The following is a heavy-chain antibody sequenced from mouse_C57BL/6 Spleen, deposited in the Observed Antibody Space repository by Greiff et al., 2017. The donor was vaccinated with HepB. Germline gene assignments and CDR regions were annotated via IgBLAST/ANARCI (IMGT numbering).Heavy chain of an antibody. CDR1: GYTFTSYW. D-gene: IGHD2-4*01. V-gene: IGHV1-52*01. CDR3: ARSYDSSCFAY. CDR2: IDPSDSET. Sequence: QVQLQQPGAELVRPGSSVKLSCKASGYTFTSYWMHWVKQRPIQGLEWIGNIDPSDSETHYNQKFKDKATLTVDKSSSTAYMQLSSLTSEDSAVYCCARSYDSSCFAYWGQGTLVTVSA. J-gene: IGHJ3*01.